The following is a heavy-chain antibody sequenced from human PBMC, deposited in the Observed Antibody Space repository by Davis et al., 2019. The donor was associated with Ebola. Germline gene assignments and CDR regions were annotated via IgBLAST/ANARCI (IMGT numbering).Heavy chain of an antibody. CDR1: GFSASLYG. D-gene: IGHD1-26*01. CDR3: AREGYTGYVRISGSYYADY. CDR2: ISSTSRTI. J-gene: IGHJ4*02. V-gene: IGHV3-48*02. Sequence: GESLKISCASSGFSASLYGLNWVRQAPGKGLEWVSYISSTSRTIYYADSVKGRFTISRDNARNSVYLQLNSLTDEDTAVYFCAREGYTGYVRISGSYYADYWGQGTLVTVSS.